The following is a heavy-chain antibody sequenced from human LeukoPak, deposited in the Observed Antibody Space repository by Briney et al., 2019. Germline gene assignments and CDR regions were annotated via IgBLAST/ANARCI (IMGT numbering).Heavy chain of an antibody. CDR2: IYHSGST. D-gene: IGHD3-10*01. V-gene: IGHV4-38-2*02. Sequence: KPSETLSLTCTVSGYSISSGYYWGWIRQPPGKGLEWIGSIYHSGSTYYNPSLKSRVTISVDTSKNQFSLKLSSVTAADTAVYYCAKDGTRPFYGSGSYYNYFDSWGQGTLVTVSS. J-gene: IGHJ4*02. CDR3: AKDGTRPFYGSGSYYNYFDS. CDR1: GYSISSGYY.